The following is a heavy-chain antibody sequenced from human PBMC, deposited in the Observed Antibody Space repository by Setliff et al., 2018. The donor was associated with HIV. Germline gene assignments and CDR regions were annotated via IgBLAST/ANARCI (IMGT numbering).Heavy chain of an antibody. V-gene: IGHV4-39*01. CDR1: GGSISNGYYY. D-gene: IGHD3-22*01. J-gene: IGHJ5*02. Sequence: SETLSLTCTVSGGSISNGYYYGVWIRQPPGKGLEWIGGIFYTGSAHYNPSLKSRVTISVDTSRNQFSMKLSSVTAADTTMYYCARWVTTPTKGAFDPWGQGTLVTVSS. CDR2: IFYTGSA. CDR3: ARWVTTPTKGAFDP.